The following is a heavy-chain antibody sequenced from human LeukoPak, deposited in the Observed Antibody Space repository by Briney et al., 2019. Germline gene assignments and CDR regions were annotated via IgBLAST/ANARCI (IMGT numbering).Heavy chain of an antibody. CDR3: ARVVGLTGYSSSWYSGYYYYMDV. J-gene: IGHJ6*03. CDR1: GGTFSSYA. Sequence: ASVKASCKASGGTFSSYAISWVRQAPGQGLEWMGGIIPIFGTANYAQKFQGRVTITADKSTSTAYMELSSLRSEDTAVYYCARVVGLTGYSSSWYSGYYYYMDVWGKGTTVTVSS. CDR2: IIPIFGTA. D-gene: IGHD6-13*01. V-gene: IGHV1-69*06.